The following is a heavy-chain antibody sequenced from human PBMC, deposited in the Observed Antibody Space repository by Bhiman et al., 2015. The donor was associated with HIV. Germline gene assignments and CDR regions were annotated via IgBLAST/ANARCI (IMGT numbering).Heavy chain of an antibody. CDR1: GFSFGTYG. CDR2: ISSRSSRI. D-gene: IGHD3-9*01. V-gene: IGHV3-48*01. CDR3: ARASDTLTGYELGFDY. J-gene: IGHJ4*02. Sequence: EVQLVESGGDLVQPGHPLRLSCAGSGFSFGTYGMNWVRQAPGKGLEWLSYISSRSSRIYYADSVKGRFTVSRDNVKKSLYLQMNSLRAEDTAVYYCARASDTLTGYELGFDYWGQGTLVTVSS.